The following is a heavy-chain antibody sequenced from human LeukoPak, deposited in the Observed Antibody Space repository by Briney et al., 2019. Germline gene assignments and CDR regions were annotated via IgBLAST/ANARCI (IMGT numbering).Heavy chain of an antibody. Sequence: SETLSLTCTVSGGSISSYYWSWIRQPPGKGLEWIGYIYYSGSTNYNPSLKSRVTISVDTSKNQFSLKLSSVTAADTAVYYCARLEAQPNYYGMDVWGQGTTVTASS. D-gene: IGHD5-18*01. V-gene: IGHV4-59*08. CDR2: IYYSGST. CDR1: GGSISSYY. CDR3: ARLEAQPNYYGMDV. J-gene: IGHJ6*02.